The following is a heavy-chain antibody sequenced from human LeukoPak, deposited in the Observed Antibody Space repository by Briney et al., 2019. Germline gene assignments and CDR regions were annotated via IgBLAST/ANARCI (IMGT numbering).Heavy chain of an antibody. Sequence: SVTVSCKASGGTFSSYAISWVRQAPGQGLEWMGRIIPIFGTANYAQKFQGRVTITTDESTSTAYMELSSLRSEDTAVYYCARDRGIAVALWVFDYWGQGTLVTVSS. D-gene: IGHD6-19*01. CDR2: IIPIFGTA. V-gene: IGHV1-69*05. CDR1: GGTFSSYA. CDR3: ARDRGIAVALWVFDY. J-gene: IGHJ4*02.